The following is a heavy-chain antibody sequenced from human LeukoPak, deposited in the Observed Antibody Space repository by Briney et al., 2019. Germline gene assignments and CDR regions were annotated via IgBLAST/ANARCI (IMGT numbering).Heavy chain of an antibody. V-gene: IGHV3-30*18. Sequence: GGSLRLSCAASGFTFSNYGMHWVRQAPGKGLEWVTPISYDGSDKYYADSVRGRFTISRDNSKNTLYLQMNSLRAEDTALYYCAKDLSSGSSIYGMDVWGQGTTVTVSS. CDR2: ISYDGSDK. CDR3: AKDLSSGSSIYGMDV. D-gene: IGHD3-10*02. CDR1: GFTFSNYG. J-gene: IGHJ6*02.